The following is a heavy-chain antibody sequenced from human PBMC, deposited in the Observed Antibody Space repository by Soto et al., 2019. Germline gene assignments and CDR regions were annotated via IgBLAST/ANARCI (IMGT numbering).Heavy chain of an antibody. D-gene: IGHD2-21*02. CDR2: FYWNDDK. V-gene: IGHV2-5*01. CDR3: AHRPTSTDDFYFDY. J-gene: IGHJ4*02. Sequence: QITLTESGPTLVTPTQTLTLTCSFSGFSLTTSGVAVGWFRQPPGKAPEWLALFYWNDDKRYSPSLRSRLTVTGDSSKNQVVLTLANVDPVDSGTYYCAHRPTSTDDFYFDYWCQGTLVTVSS. CDR1: GFSLTTSGVA.